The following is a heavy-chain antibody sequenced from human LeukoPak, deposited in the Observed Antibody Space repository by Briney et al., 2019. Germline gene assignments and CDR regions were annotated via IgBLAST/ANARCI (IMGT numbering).Heavy chain of an antibody. J-gene: IGHJ4*02. CDR2: IWYDGSDK. CDR3: ASAPYGSGTFLDY. CDR1: GFTFSSSG. V-gene: IGHV3-33*01. Sequence: GGSLRLSCAASGFTFSSSGMHWIRQAPGKGLEWVAVIWYDGSDKYSADSVKGRFTISRDKSKNTLYLQMNSLRAEDTAVYYCASAPYGSGTFLDYWGQGTLVTVSS. D-gene: IGHD3-10*01.